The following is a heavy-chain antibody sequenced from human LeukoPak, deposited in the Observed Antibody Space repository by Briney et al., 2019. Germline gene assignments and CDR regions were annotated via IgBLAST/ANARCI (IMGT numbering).Heavy chain of an antibody. V-gene: IGHV3-15*01. CDR3: PTVVYRGVY. CDR2: IKSKTDGGTT. D-gene: IGHD3-10*01. J-gene: IGHJ4*02. Sequence: GGSLRLSCAASGFTFSSYAMSWVRQAPGKGLEWVGRIKSKTDGGTTDYAAPVRGRFTISRDDSKNTMSLQMNSLKTEDTAVYYCPTVVYRGVYWGQGTLVTVSS. CDR1: GFTFSSYA.